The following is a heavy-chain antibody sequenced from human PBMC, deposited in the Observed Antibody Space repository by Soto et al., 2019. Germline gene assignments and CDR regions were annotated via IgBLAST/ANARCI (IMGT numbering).Heavy chain of an antibody. CDR3: TTDDYSGSYYGAFDI. V-gene: IGHV3-15*07. D-gene: IGHD1-26*01. Sequence: GGSLRLSCAASGFTFSNAWMNWVRQAPGKGLEWVGRIKSKTDGGTTDYAAPVKGRFTISRDDSKNTLYLQMNSLKTEDTAVYYCTTDDYSGSYYGAFDIWGQGTMVTVSS. CDR2: IKSKTDGGTT. CDR1: GFTFSNAW. J-gene: IGHJ3*02.